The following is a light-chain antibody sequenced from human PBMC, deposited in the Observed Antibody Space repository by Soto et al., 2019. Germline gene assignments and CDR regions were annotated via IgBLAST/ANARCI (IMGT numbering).Light chain of an antibody. CDR1: QDISNR. V-gene: IGKV1-17*03. CDR2: SAS. Sequence: DIQMTQSPSALSAAVGDRVTITCRASQDISNRLGWFQQRPGKAPKRLIYSASGLETGVPSRFSGTGSGTDFTLTISRLEPEDFAVYYCQQYNNWPWTFGQGTKVDI. J-gene: IGKJ1*01. CDR3: QQYNNWPWT.